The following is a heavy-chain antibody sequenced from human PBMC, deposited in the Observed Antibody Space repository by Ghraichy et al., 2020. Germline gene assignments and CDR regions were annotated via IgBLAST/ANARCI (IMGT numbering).Heavy chain of an antibody. D-gene: IGHD4-11*01. CDR2: INPSSDGT. Sequence: ASVKVSCKTSGYSFTGYYLHWVRQAPGQGLEWMGWINPSSDGTNYAQNFQGRVTMTRDKSTATVYMELHRLKSDDTAVYYCARDKEYSAHYHPPNDGFDIWGQGTLVTVYS. CDR1: GYSFTGYY. V-gene: IGHV1-2*02. CDR3: ARDKEYSAHYHPPNDGFDI. J-gene: IGHJ3*02.